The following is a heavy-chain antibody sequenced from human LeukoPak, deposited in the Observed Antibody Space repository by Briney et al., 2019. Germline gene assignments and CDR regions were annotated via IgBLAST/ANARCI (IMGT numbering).Heavy chain of an antibody. V-gene: IGHV3-13*01. CDR2: IPIIADI. D-gene: IGHD6-13*01. CDR3: ARAFGAVAGYFDY. Sequence: PGGSLGLSCVASGFTFSSYDMHWVRQVTGKGLEWVSAIPIIADIYYADSVKGRFTISRENAKNSLYLQMNSLRAGDTAVYYCARAFGAVAGYFDYWGQGTLVTVSS. J-gene: IGHJ4*02. CDR1: GFTFSSYD.